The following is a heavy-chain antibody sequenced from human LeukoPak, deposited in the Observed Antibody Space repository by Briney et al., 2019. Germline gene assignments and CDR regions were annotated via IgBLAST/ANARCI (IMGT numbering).Heavy chain of an antibody. V-gene: IGHV4-59*11. Sequence: SETLSLTCTVSGGSISSHYWSWIRQPPGKGLEWIGYIYYGGSTNYNPSLKSRVTISVDTSKNQFSLKLSSVTAADTAVYYCARWGSYDFWSGYYGAFDIWGQGTMVTVSS. CDR1: GGSISSHY. J-gene: IGHJ3*02. D-gene: IGHD3-3*01. CDR3: ARWGSYDFWSGYYGAFDI. CDR2: IYYGGST.